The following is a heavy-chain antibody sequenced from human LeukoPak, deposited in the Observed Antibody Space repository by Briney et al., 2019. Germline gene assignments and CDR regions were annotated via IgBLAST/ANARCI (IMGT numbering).Heavy chain of an antibody. J-gene: IGHJ4*02. D-gene: IGHD2-8*01. CDR3: ARGYCTNGVCYGEDY. CDR1: GYTFTDYD. Sequence: ASVKVSCKASGYTFTDYDIHWVRQAPGQGLEWMGWINPNSGGTNYAQKFQGRVTMTRDTSISTAYMELSRLRSDDTAVYYCARGYCTNGVCYGEDYWGQGTLVTVSS. V-gene: IGHV1-2*02. CDR2: INPNSGGT.